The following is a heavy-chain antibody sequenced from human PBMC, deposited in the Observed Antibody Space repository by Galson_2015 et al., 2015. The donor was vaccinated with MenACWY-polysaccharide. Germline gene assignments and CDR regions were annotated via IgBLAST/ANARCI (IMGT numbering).Heavy chain of an antibody. CDR1: GFTFSSYG. CDR3: ARDVYSSSSGGMDV. D-gene: IGHD6-6*01. V-gene: IGHV3-33*01. Sequence: SLRLSCAASGFTFSSYGMHWVRQAPGKGLEWVEVIWYDGSNKYYADSVKGRFTISRDNSKNTLYLQMNSLRTEDTAVYYCARDVYSSSSGGMDVWGQGTTVTVSS. J-gene: IGHJ6*02. CDR2: IWYDGSNK.